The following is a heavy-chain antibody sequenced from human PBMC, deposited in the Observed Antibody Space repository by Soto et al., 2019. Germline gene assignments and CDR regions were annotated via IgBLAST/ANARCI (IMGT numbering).Heavy chain of an antibody. Sequence: SETLSLTCSVSGGSISSSSYYWGWIRQPPGKGPEWIASIYYSGSTYYNQSLKSRVTISADTSKNQFSLKLSSVTAADTAVCYCARGITIFGVVISYYYYYYMDVWGKGTTVTVSS. V-gene: IGHV4-39*01. CDR3: ARGITIFGVVISYYYYYYMDV. J-gene: IGHJ6*03. CDR2: IYYSGST. D-gene: IGHD3-3*01. CDR1: GGSISSSSYY.